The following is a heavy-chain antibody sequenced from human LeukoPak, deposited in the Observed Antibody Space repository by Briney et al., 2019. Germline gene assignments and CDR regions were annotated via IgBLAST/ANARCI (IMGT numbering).Heavy chain of an antibody. V-gene: IGHV1-3*01. CDR3: ARRLKGSYGNLFDY. Sequence: ASVKVSCKASGYSFTTYATHWVRQAPGQRLEWMGWINPDKGDTKYSQNFQGRITVTRDTSASTTYMELNSLVSEHTAVYYCARRLKGSYGNLFDYWGQGTLVTVSS. D-gene: IGHD4-17*01. CDR1: GYSFTTYA. CDR2: INPDKGDT. J-gene: IGHJ4*02.